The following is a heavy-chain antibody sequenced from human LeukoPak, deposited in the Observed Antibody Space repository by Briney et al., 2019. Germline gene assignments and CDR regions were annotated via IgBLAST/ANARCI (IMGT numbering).Heavy chain of an antibody. J-gene: IGHJ4*02. V-gene: IGHV3-21*01. Sequence: GGSLRLSCAASGFTFSSYSMNWVRQAPGKGLEWVSSISSSSSYIYYADSVKGRFTISRDNAKNSLYLQMNSLRAEDTAVYYCARDGREVPEGGGFDYWGQGTLVTVSS. CDR2: ISSSSSYI. D-gene: IGHD2-2*01. CDR3: ARDGREVPEGGGFDY. CDR1: GFTFSSYS.